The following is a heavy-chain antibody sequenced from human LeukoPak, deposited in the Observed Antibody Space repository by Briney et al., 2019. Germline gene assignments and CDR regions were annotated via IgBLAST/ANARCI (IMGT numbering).Heavy chain of an antibody. CDR3: ARLKGRYYDSRGYYPFSP. CDR2: ISISSSTI. J-gene: IGHJ5*02. D-gene: IGHD3-22*01. V-gene: IGHV3-48*01. Sequence: GGSLRLSCAASGFTFSDYSMNWVRQAPGKGLEWVSYISISSSTIYYAGSVKGRFTISRDDAKNSLYLQMNSLRAEDTALYYCARLKGRYYDSRGYYPFSPWGQGTLVTVSS. CDR1: GFTFSDYS.